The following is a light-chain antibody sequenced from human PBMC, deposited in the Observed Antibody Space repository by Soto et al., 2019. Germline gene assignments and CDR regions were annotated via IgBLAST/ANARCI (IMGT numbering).Light chain of an antibody. V-gene: IGKV1-5*03. CDR1: QSISSW. CDR2: KAS. Sequence: DIQMTQSPSTLSASVGDRVTITCRAGQSISSWLAWYQQKPGKAPKLLIYKASSLESGVPSRFSGSGSGTELTLTISSLQPDDFATYYCQQYNSYSWTFGQGTKVEIK. J-gene: IGKJ1*01. CDR3: QQYNSYSWT.